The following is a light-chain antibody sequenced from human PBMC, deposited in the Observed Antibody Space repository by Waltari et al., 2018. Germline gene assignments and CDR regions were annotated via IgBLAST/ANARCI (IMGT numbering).Light chain of an antibody. Sequence: DIQMTQSPSSLSASVGDRVTITCRASQSISDYLNWYQHKPGKAPRLLIYSASTLQSGVPSRFSGSGSGTDFTLIISSLQPEDFATYYCEQSNSFPFTFGPGTKVYVK. J-gene: IGKJ3*01. CDR2: SAS. V-gene: IGKV1-39*01. CDR1: QSISDY. CDR3: EQSNSFPFT.